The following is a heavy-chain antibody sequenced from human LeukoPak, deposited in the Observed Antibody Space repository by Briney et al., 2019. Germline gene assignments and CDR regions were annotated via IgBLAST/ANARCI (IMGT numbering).Heavy chain of an antibody. CDR2: IYYSGST. CDR3: ARAQPNWLSFDY. Sequence: SETLSLTCTVSGGSISSYYWSWIRQPPGKGLEWIGYIYYSGSTNFNPSLKSRVTISVDTSKNQFSLKLSPVTAADTAVYYCARAQPNWLSFDYWGQGTLVTVSS. D-gene: IGHD3-9*01. J-gene: IGHJ4*02. V-gene: IGHV4-59*01. CDR1: GGSISSYY.